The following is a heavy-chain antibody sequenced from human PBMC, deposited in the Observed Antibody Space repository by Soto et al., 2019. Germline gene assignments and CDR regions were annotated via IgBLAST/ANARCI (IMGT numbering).Heavy chain of an antibody. V-gene: IGHV1-24*01. Sequence: ASVKVSCQVSGYTLTELSMHWVRQAPGKGLEWMGGFDPEDGETIYAQKFQGRVTMTEDTSTDTAYMELSSLRSEDTAVYYFATGTDTAMVRTIDYGMDVWGQGTTVTVSS. J-gene: IGHJ6*02. CDR1: GYTLTELS. CDR2: FDPEDGET. CDR3: ATGTDTAMVRTIDYGMDV. D-gene: IGHD5-18*01.